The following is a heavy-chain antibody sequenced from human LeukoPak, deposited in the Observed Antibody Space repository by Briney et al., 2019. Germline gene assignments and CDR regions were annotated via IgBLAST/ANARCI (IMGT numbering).Heavy chain of an antibody. V-gene: IGHV1-69*13. J-gene: IGHJ6*02. Sequence: ASVKVSRKASGGTFTNYAISWVRQAPGQGLEWMGGIIPIFGTANYAQKFQGRVTITADESTSTAYMELSSLRSEDTAIYYCARDESNILTGASYYYYGMDVWGQGTTVTVSS. CDR1: GGTFTNYA. D-gene: IGHD3-9*01. CDR2: IIPIFGTA. CDR3: ARDESNILTGASYYYYGMDV.